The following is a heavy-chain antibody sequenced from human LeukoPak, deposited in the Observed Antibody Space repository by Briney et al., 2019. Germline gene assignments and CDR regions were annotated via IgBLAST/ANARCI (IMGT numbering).Heavy chain of an antibody. J-gene: IGHJ4*02. D-gene: IGHD3-22*01. CDR3: IKEGYYYDSSGYYYPFEY. CDR1: GFTFSKAW. Sequence: GGSLRLSCVASGFTFSKAWMSWVRQAPGKGLEWVGRIKSKTDGGTRDYAAPVKGRFTISRDDSKSTLYLQMNSLKTEDTAVYYCIKEGYYYDSSGYYYPFEYWGQGTLVTVSS. V-gene: IGHV3-15*01. CDR2: IKSKTDGGTR.